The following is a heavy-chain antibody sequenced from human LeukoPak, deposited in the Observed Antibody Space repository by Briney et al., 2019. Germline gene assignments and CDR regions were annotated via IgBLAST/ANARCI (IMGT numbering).Heavy chain of an antibody. V-gene: IGHV4-34*01. CDR2: INHSGST. J-gene: IGHJ4*02. Sequence: SETLSLTCAVYDGSFSGYYWSWIRQPPGKGLEWIGEINHSGSTNYNPSLKSRVTISLDTSKNQFSLKLSSVTAADTAVYYCASLAYSGSYGGFDYWGQGTLVTVSS. CDR3: ASLAYSGSYGGFDY. D-gene: IGHD1-26*01. CDR1: DGSFSGYY.